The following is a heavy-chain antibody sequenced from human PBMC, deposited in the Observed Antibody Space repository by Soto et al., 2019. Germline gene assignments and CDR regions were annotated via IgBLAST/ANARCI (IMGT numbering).Heavy chain of an antibody. D-gene: IGHD5-18*01. CDR3: ARDSGYSYGPFDY. Sequence: EVQLVESGGGLVQPGGSLRLSCAASGFTFSSYSMNWVRQAPGKGLEWVSYISSSSSTIYYADSVKGRFTISRDNAKNSLYLQMNSLRAEDTAVYYCARDSGYSYGPFDYWAQGTLVTVSS. V-gene: IGHV3-48*01. CDR1: GFTFSSYS. J-gene: IGHJ4*02. CDR2: ISSSSSTI.